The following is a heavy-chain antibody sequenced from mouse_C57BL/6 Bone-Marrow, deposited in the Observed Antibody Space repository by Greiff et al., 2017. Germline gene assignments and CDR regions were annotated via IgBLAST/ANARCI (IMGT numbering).Heavy chain of an antibody. CDR2: ISWGDDK. V-gene: IGHV8-8*01. D-gene: IGHD1-1*01. CDR3: ARTVYYGSTSYAMDY. Sequence: QVTLKVSGPGILQPSQTLSLTCSFSGFSLSTFGMGVGWIRQPSGMGLEWLAHISWGDDKYYHPALKSALSISQDTSKNQVVLKIAHVDTADTATYYCARTVYYGSTSYAMDYWGQGTSVTVSS. J-gene: IGHJ4*01. CDR1: GFSLSTFGMG.